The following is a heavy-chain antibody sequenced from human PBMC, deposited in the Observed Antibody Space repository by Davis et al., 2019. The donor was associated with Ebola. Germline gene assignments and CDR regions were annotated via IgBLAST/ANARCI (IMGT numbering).Heavy chain of an antibody. J-gene: IGHJ4*02. D-gene: IGHD6-19*01. Sequence: GGSLRLSCAASGFTFSSYGMHWVRQAPGKGLEWVAVIWYDGSNKYYADSVKGRFTISRDNSKNTLYLQMNSLRAEDTAVYYCAAGTTSDWYGYWGQGTLVTVSS. CDR3: AAGTTSDWYGY. CDR1: GFTFSSYG. V-gene: IGHV3-33*08. CDR2: IWYDGSNK.